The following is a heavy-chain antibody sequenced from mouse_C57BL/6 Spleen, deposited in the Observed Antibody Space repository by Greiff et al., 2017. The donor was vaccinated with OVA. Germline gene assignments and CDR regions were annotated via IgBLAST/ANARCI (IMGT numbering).Heavy chain of an antibody. J-gene: IGHJ1*03. CDR2: IHPNSGST. V-gene: IGHV1-64*01. Sequence: QVQLQQPGAELVKPGASVKLSCKASGYTFTSYWMHWVKQRPGQGLEWIGMIHPNSGSTNYNEKFKSKATLTVDKSSSTAYMQLSSLTSEDSAVYYCARRYYGSSYVGWYFDVWGTGTTVTVSS. CDR3: ARRYYGSSYVGWYFDV. D-gene: IGHD1-1*01. CDR1: GYTFTSYW.